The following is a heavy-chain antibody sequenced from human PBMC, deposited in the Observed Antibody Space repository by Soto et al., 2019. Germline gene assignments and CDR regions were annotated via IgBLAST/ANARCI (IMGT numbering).Heavy chain of an antibody. CDR2: ISYDGTTK. D-gene: IGHD4-17*01. Sequence: QVQLVEPGGGVVQPGRSLRLSCAASGFTLSSYALEWVRQAPGKGLEWVAVISYDGTTKFYGDSVKGRFTISRDNSKNTLYLQMNSRRIEDTAVYYCARDQSSTVITSPHFDPWGQGTLFSVSS. V-gene: IGHV3-30-3*01. CDR1: GFTLSSYA. CDR3: ARDQSSTVITSPHFDP. J-gene: IGHJ5*02.